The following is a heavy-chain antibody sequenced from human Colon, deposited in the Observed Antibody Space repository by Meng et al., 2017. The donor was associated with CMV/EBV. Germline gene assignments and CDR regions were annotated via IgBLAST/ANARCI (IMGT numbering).Heavy chain of an antibody. D-gene: IGHD2-21*01. Sequence: GESLKISCSASGFTFRSYEMNWVRQAPGKGLEWVSYISSGGQTIHYADSVKGRFTISRDNTNNSLYLQMSSLRADDTAVYYCARFTGDSSYRGYWGQGTLVTVAS. CDR2: ISSGGQTI. V-gene: IGHV3-48*03. J-gene: IGHJ4*02. CDR1: GFTFRSYE. CDR3: ARFTGDSSYRGY.